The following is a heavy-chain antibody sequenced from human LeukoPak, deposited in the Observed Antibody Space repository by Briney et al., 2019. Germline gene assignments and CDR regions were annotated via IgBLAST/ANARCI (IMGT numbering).Heavy chain of an antibody. V-gene: IGHV1-46*01. J-gene: IGHJ6*02. D-gene: IGHD2-21*01. Sequence: VASVKVSCKASGYTFTGYFMHWVRQAPGQGLEWMGIINCDGGSTSYAQKFQGRVTMTRDTSTSTVYMELNSLKSEDTALYYCARVSIDFIGMDVWGQGTTVTVSS. CDR2: INCDGGST. CDR3: ARVSIDFIGMDV. CDR1: GYTFTGYF.